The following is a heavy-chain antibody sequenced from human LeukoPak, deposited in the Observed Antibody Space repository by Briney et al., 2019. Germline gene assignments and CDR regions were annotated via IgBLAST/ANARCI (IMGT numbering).Heavy chain of an antibody. Sequence: ASVKVSCTASGGTFRDHPVSWVRQAPGQGLGWMGGVMPLFGTTNYAQNFQGRVTITTDEPTSTVYMEVSSLTSDDTAVYYCARSKSVAYGFDYWGQGTLVIVSP. CDR1: GGTFRDHP. J-gene: IGHJ4*02. D-gene: IGHD4-17*01. CDR2: VMPLFGTT. V-gene: IGHV1-69*05. CDR3: ARSKSVAYGFDY.